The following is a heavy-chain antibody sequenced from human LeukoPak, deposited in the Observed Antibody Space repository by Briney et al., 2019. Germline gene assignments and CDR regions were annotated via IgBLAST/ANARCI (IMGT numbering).Heavy chain of an antibody. CDR3: AKGGYSSSWYDYYYYGMDV. Sequence: GGSLRPSCAASGFTFSGYAMSWVRQAPGKGLEWVSAISNGGDSTYYADSVKGRFTISRDNSKNTLYLQMNSLRAEDTAVYYCAKGGYSSSWYDYYYYGMDVWGQGTTVTVSS. CDR1: GFTFSGYA. J-gene: IGHJ6*02. V-gene: IGHV3-23*01. D-gene: IGHD6-13*01. CDR2: ISNGGDST.